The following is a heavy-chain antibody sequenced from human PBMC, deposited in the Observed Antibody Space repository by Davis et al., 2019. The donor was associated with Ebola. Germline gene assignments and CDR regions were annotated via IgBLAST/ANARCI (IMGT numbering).Heavy chain of an antibody. CDR3: ARGTDDYNPGGYFDS. CDR2: IDPSDSYT. CDR1: GNSFTNYW. D-gene: IGHD5-24*01. V-gene: IGHV5-10-1*01. J-gene: IGHJ4*02. Sequence: GESLKISCKGSGNSFTNYWINWVRQMPGKGLEWMGRIDPSDSYTNYSPSFQGHVTISADKSISTAYLQWSSLKASDTAMYYCARGTDDYNPGGYFDSWGQGTLVNVSS.